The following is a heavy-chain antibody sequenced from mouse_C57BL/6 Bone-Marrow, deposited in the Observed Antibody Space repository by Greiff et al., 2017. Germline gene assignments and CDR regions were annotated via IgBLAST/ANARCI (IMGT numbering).Heavy chain of an antibody. D-gene: IGHD1-1*01. CDR2: IYPGSGST. J-gene: IGHJ1*03. Sequence: QVQLQQSGAELMKPGASVKLSCKASGYTFTSYWITWVKQRPGQGLEWIGDIYPGSGSTNYNEKFKSKATLTVDTSSSTAYMQLSSLTSEDSAVYYCARYLITTVVHWYFDVWGTGTTVTVSS. CDR3: ARYLITTVVHWYFDV. CDR1: GYTFTSYW. V-gene: IGHV1-55*01.